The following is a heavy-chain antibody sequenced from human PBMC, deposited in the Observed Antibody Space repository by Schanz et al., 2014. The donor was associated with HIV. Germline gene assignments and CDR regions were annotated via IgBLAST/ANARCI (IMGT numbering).Heavy chain of an antibody. J-gene: IGHJ4*02. V-gene: IGHV4-31*03. CDR3: ARGAAEMATMTPWRY. CDR2: IYYSGGT. D-gene: IGHD5-12*01. Sequence: QVQLQESGPGLVKSSETLSLTCTVSGGSISSGGYYWSWIRQHPGKGLEWIGYIYYSGGTYYNPALKSRVTISVDTSKNQFSLKLPSVTAADTAVYYCARGAAEMATMTPWRYWGQGTLVTVSS. CDR1: GGSISSGGYY.